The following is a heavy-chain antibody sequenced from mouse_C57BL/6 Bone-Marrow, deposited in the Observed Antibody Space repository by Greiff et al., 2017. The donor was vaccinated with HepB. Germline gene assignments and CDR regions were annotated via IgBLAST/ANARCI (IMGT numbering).Heavy chain of an antibody. Sequence: EVQRVESGGGLVKPGGSLKLSCAASGLTFSSYAMSWVRQTREKRLEWVATISDGGSYTYYPDNVKGRFTISRDNAKNNLYLQMSHLKSEDTAMYYCARIYYGNYDFDYWGQGTTLTVSS. CDR3: ARIYYGNYDFDY. D-gene: IGHD2-1*01. CDR2: ISDGGSYT. CDR1: GLTFSSYA. J-gene: IGHJ2*01. V-gene: IGHV5-4*01.